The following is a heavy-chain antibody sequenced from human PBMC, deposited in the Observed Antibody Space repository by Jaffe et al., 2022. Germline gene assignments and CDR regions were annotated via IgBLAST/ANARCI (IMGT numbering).Heavy chain of an antibody. CDR1: GFTFSNYW. CDR3: TRHPFGYFDF. Sequence: EVQLVESGGGLVQPGGSLRLSCAASGFTFSNYWMAWVRQAPGKGLEWLANIKQDGSEKYYVDSVKGRVTISRDNTKNTLYLQIDSLRAEDTAMYYCTRHPFGYFDFWGQGTLVTVSS. J-gene: IGHJ4*02. D-gene: IGHD3-10*01. CDR2: IKQDGSEK. V-gene: IGHV3-7*03.